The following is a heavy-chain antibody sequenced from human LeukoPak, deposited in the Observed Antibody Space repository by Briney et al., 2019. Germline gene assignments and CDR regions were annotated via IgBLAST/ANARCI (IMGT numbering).Heavy chain of an antibody. V-gene: IGHV3-33*01. J-gene: IGHJ6*02. D-gene: IGHD1-26*01. CDR2: IWYDGSNK. Sequence: PGGSLRLSCAASGFTFSSYGMHWVRQAPGKGPEWVAVIWYDGSNKYYADSVKGRFTISRDNSKNTLYLQMNSLRAEDTAVYYCARDSLIVGAPDGMDVWGQGTTVTVSS. CDR3: ARDSLIVGAPDGMDV. CDR1: GFTFSSYG.